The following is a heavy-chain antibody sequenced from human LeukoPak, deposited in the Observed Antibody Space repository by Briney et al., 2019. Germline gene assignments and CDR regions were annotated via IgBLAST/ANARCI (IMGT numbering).Heavy chain of an antibody. Sequence: SETLSLTCTVSGGSISSYYWSWIRQPAGKGLEWIGRIYTSGSTNYNPSLKSRVTMSVGTSKNQFSLKLSSVTAADTAVYYCARDLITMVRGVNSWFDPWGQGTLVTVSS. CDR2: IYTSGST. D-gene: IGHD3-10*01. CDR3: ARDLITMVRGVNSWFDP. CDR1: GGSISSYY. V-gene: IGHV4-4*07. J-gene: IGHJ5*02.